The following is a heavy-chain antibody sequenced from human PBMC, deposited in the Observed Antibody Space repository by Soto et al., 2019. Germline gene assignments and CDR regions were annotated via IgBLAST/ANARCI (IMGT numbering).Heavy chain of an antibody. CDR2: ISYDGSNK. CDR1: GFTFSSYA. CDR3: ARDPDPHYDFWSVPGYYGMDV. Sequence: QPWGSLRLSCAASGFTFSSYAMHWFRQAPGKGLEWVAVISYDGSNKYYADSVKGRFTISRDNSKNTLYLQMNSLRAEDTAVYYCARDPDPHYDFWSVPGYYGMDVWGQGTTVTVSS. D-gene: IGHD3-3*01. V-gene: IGHV3-30-3*01. J-gene: IGHJ6*02.